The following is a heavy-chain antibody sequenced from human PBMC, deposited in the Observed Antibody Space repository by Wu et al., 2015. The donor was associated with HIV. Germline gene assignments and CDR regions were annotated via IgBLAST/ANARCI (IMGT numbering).Heavy chain of an antibody. V-gene: IGHV1-69*13. CDR3: ARGLRDILTGYYSAFEY. D-gene: IGHD3-9*01. J-gene: IGHJ4*02. Sequence: QVQLVQSGAEVKKPGSSVKVSCKTSGGSFDNYAISWVRQAPGQGLEWMGGVIPVIGTPNYAQKFQGRVTLTSDESTTTACMEVNNLTSEDTAVYYCARGLRDILTGYYSAFEYWGQGSLVTVS. CDR2: VIPVIGTP. CDR1: GGSFDNYA.